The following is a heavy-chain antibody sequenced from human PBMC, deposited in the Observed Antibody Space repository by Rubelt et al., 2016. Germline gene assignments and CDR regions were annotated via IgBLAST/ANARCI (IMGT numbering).Heavy chain of an antibody. CDR3: ARRQIAAAGTGYFDY. V-gene: IGHV4-34*01. D-gene: IGHD6-13*01. J-gene: IGHJ4*02. Sequence: QVQLQQWGAGLLKPSETLSLTCAVYGGSFSGYYWSWLRQPPGKGLEWIGSIYYRGSTYYNPSLKSGVTLGVDRSNDQLSLRVSSVTAADTAVYYCARRQIAAAGTGYFDYWGQGTLVTVSS. CDR1: GGSFSGYY. CDR2: IYYRGST.